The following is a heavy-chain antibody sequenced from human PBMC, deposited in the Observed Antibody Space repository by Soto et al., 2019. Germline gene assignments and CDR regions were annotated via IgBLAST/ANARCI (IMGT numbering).Heavy chain of an antibody. Sequence: EVQLVESGGGLVKPGGSLRLSCAASGFNFNSYTINWVRQAPGKRLEWLSSISSSGYIFSTDSVRGRITISRDTAKNSVYPQINSLRAEDTGVYFCSSDCSGGSCTPGLDVWGQGTTVTV. CDR2: ISSSGYI. D-gene: IGHD2-15*01. CDR3: SSDCSGGSCTPGLDV. V-gene: IGHV3-21*01. J-gene: IGHJ6*02. CDR1: GFNFNSYT.